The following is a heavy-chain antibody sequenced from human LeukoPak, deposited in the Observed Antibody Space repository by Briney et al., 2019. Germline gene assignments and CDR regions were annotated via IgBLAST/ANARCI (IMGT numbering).Heavy chain of an antibody. V-gene: IGHV4-59*12. D-gene: IGHD3-16*01. CDR3: AREGFSPVGFDY. Sequence: SETLSLTCTVSGGSISSYYWSWIRQPPGKGLEWIGSFYYSGSTYYNPSLKSRVTISVDTSKNQFSLKLSSVTAADTAVYYCAREGFSPVGFDYWGQGTLVTVSS. CDR1: GGSISSYY. CDR2: FYYSGST. J-gene: IGHJ4*02.